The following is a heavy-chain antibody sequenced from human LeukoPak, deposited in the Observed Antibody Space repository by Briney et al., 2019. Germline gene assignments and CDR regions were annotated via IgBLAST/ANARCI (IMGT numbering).Heavy chain of an antibody. V-gene: IGHV3-23*01. J-gene: IGHJ3*02. CDR1: GFPFSSYA. CDR3: AKPGFNYGDAFDI. CDR2: VSGSGGTT. Sequence: LGGSLRLSCAASGFPFSSYAMFWVRQAPGKGLEWVSAVSGSGGTTYHADSVKGRFTISRDNSKNTLYLQMTGLRAADTAIYYCAKPGFNYGDAFDIWGQGTMVIVSS. D-gene: IGHD5-18*01.